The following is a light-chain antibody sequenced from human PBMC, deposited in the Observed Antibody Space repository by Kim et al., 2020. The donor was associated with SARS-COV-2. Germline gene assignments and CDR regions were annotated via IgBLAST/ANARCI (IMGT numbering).Light chain of an antibody. CDR2: RNN. J-gene: IGLJ2*01. CDR3: SAWDSSLSSVV. CDR1: SNNVGNQG. Sequence: RQTATLTCPGNSNNVGNQGASWLQQHQGHPPKLVSYRNNNRPSGISERLSASRSGNTASLTITGLQPEDEADYYCSAWDSSLSSVVFGGGTKLTVL. V-gene: IGLV10-54*01.